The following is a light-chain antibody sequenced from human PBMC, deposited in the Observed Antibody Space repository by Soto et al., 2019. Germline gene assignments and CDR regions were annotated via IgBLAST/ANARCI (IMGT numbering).Light chain of an antibody. CDR3: QQYGTSPRT. J-gene: IGKJ1*01. CDR2: AAS. Sequence: EIVLTQSPGTPSLSPGERATLSCRASQSVRSNNLVWYQQKPGQAPRLLIYAASKRATGIPDRFSGSGSGTDFTLTISRLEPEDFAVYYCQQYGTSPRTFGQGTKVDIK. CDR1: QSVRSNN. V-gene: IGKV3-20*01.